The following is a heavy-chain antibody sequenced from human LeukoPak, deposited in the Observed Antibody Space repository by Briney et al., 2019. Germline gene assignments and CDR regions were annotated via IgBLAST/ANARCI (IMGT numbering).Heavy chain of an antibody. J-gene: IGHJ4*02. CDR3: ARRSFDWSLDY. D-gene: IGHD3-9*01. CDR2: IYPGDSGT. Sequence: GESLKISCKGSGYSFTSYWIGCVRQMPGKGLEWMGTIYPGDSGTRYSPSSQGQGTISADKSINTAYLQWSSLTASYSAMYYCARRSFDWSLDYWGQGTLVTVSS. V-gene: IGHV5-51*01. CDR1: GYSFTSYW.